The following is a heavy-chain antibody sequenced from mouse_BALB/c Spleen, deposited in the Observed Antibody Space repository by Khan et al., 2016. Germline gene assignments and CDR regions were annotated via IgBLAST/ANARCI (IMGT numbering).Heavy chain of an antibody. Sequence: VQLQESGAELARPGASVKLSCKASGYTFTDYYINWVKQRTGQGLEWIGEIYPGSGNTYYNEKFKGKATLTADKSSSTAYIQLSSLTSEDSAVYFCASYYGNYAMDYWGQGTSVTVSS. D-gene: IGHD2-1*01. V-gene: IGHV1-77*01. J-gene: IGHJ4*01. CDR3: ASYYGNYAMDY. CDR1: GYTFTDYY. CDR2: IYPGSGNT.